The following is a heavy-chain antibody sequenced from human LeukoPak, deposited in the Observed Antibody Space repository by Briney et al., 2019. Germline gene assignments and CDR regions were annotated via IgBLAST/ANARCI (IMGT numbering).Heavy chain of an antibody. CDR2: IIPIFGTA. Sequence: SVKVSCKASGGTFSSYAVSWVRQAPGQGLEWMGGIIPIFGTANYAQKFQGRVTITADESTSTAYMELSSLRSEDTAVYYCAREGTYYDILTGYSNWGQGTLVTVSS. V-gene: IGHV1-69*13. J-gene: IGHJ4*02. D-gene: IGHD3-9*01. CDR1: GGTFSSYA. CDR3: AREGTYYDILTGYSN.